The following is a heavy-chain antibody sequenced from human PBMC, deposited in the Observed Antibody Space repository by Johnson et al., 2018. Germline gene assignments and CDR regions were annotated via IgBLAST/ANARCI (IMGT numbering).Heavy chain of an antibody. CDR3: HGAPWYHLDSGAYLDASAI. D-gene: IGHD3-22*01. Sequence: VQLVESGGGLVQPGRSLRLSCTASGFTFGYYAMSWSRQAPGKGLEWVGFIKSKAYGGTTDYATSVKGRFTISRDDSKSIAYLQMNSLKTGDTAVYYCHGAPWYHLDSGAYLDASAIWGQGTMVTVSS. V-gene: IGHV3-49*03. J-gene: IGHJ3*02. CDR1: GFTFGYYA. CDR2: IKSKAYGGTT.